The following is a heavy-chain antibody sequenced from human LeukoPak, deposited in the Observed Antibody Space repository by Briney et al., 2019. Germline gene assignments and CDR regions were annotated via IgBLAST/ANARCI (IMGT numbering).Heavy chain of an antibody. J-gene: IGHJ4*02. CDR2: FDTEDGET. Sequence: ATVSVSREVSGYTLTEISMHWVRQAPGNGREWMGGFDTEDGETVYAQKLQGRVTMTEDTSTDTAYKEVSSLRSEDTAVYYCTTTMETGGWWGGHYFDYWGQGTLVTVSS. CDR1: GYTLTEIS. CDR3: TTTMETGGWWGGHYFDY. V-gene: IGHV1-24*01. D-gene: IGHD2-8*02.